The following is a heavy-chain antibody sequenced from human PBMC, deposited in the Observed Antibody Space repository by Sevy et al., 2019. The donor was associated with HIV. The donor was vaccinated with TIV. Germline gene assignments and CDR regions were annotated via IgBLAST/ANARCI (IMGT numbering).Heavy chain of an antibody. CDR1: GGSIYSSSYY. Sequence: SEILSLTCTVSGGSIYSSSYYWGWIRQPPGKGLEWIGSFYYTGSTYYSPSLKSRVTISAATSKNQFSLKLTSVTAADTAVYYCARHTDSSSWYAFDIWGQGTMVTVSS. V-gene: IGHV4-39*01. D-gene: IGHD6-13*01. CDR2: FYYTGST. J-gene: IGHJ3*02. CDR3: ARHTDSSSWYAFDI.